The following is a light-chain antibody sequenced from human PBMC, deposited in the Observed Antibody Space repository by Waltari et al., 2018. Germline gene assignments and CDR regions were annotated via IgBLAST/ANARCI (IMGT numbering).Light chain of an antibody. Sequence: EIVLTQSPGTLSLSPGERANLSCSASQNVISSYLTWYQQKRGQAPRLLMYGASTRATGIPERFSCSGSGTEFSLTISRLEPEDFALYYCQQFGSTPAITFGQGTRLEIK. V-gene: IGKV3-20*01. CDR2: GAS. CDR3: QQFGSTPAIT. J-gene: IGKJ5*01. CDR1: QNVISSY.